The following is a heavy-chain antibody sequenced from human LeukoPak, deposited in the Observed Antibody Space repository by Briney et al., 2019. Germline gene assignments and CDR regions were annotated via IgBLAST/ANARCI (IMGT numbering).Heavy chain of an antibody. CDR2: IKQDGSEK. CDR3: ARAPLYSSSWYADSYYFDY. CDR1: GLTFSSYW. J-gene: IGHJ4*02. V-gene: IGHV3-7*01. Sequence: GGSLRLSCAASGLTFSSYWMSWVRQAPGKGLEWVANIKQDGSEKYYVDSVKGRFTISRDNAKNSLYLQMNSLRAEDTAVYYCARAPLYSSSWYADSYYFDYWGQGTLVTVSS. D-gene: IGHD6-13*01.